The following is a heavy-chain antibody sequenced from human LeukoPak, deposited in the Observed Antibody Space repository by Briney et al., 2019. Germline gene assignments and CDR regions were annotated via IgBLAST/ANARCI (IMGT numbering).Heavy chain of an antibody. CDR1: GYTFTGYY. V-gene: IGHV1-2*06. D-gene: IGHD2-2*02. CDR2: INPNSGGT. J-gene: IGHJ5*02. CDR3: ARGVGEYCSSTSCYIGSPLFDP. Sequence: GASVKVSCKASGYTFTGYYMHWVRQAPGQGLEWMGRINPNSGGTNYAQKFQGRVTITRNTSISTAYMELSSLRSEDTAVYYCARGVGEYCSSTSCYIGSPLFDPWGQGTLVTVSS.